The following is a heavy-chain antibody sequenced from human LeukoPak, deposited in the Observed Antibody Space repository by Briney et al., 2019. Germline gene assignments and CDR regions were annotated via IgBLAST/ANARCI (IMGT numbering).Heavy chain of an antibody. J-gene: IGHJ4*02. CDR1: GGLFSGCY. V-gene: IGHV4-34*01. Sequence: NPSETLSLTCAVYGGLFSGCYWSWLRQPPGKGLEWIGEINHSGSTNYNPSLKSRVTISVDTSKNQFSLKFSSVTAADTAVYYRARGKKPAGWPFDYWVQGTLVTVSS. D-gene: IGHD6-19*01. CDR3: ARGKKPAGWPFDY. CDR2: INHSGST.